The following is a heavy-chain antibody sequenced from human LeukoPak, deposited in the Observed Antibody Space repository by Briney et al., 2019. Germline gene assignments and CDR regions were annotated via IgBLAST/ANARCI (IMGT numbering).Heavy chain of an antibody. CDR3: AREPLRDDAFDI. V-gene: IGHV3-72*01. D-gene: IGHD4-17*01. Sequence: GGSLRLSCAASGFTFSDHYMDWVRQAPGKGLEWVGRTRNKANSYTTEYAASVEGRFTISRDDSKNSLYLQMSSLKTEDTAVYYCAREPLRDDAFDIWGQGTMVTVSS. CDR2: TRNKANSYTT. CDR1: GFTFSDHY. J-gene: IGHJ3*02.